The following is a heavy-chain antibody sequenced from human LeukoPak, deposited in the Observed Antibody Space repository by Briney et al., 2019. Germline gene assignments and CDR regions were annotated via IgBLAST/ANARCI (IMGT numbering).Heavy chain of an antibody. CDR2: IKQDGSDK. D-gene: IGHD3-10*01. CDR3: ARYAAYGSGSYYRYFDL. V-gene: IGHV3-7*01. J-gene: IGHJ2*01. CDR1: GFSFSNYY. Sequence: GESLRLSCAASGFSFSNYYMSWVRQAPGKGLEWVAHIKQDGSDKYSVDSVKGRFTISRDNVKNLLYLQMNSLRAEDTAVYYCARYAAYGSGSYYRYFDLWGHGTLVPVSS.